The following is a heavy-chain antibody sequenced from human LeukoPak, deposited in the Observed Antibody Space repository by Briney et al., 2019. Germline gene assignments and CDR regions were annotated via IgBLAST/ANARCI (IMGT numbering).Heavy chain of an antibody. Sequence: GGSLRLSCAASGFTFSNFGMSWVRQAPGKGLEWVSGISGSGDRTNYADSMKGRITISRDNSKNTMNLQMNGLRAEDTAVYYCTKAKYSSLAYFFDFWGQETLVTVSS. V-gene: IGHV3-23*01. CDR3: TKAKYSSLAYFFDF. J-gene: IGHJ4*02. CDR1: GFTFSNFG. D-gene: IGHD6-19*01. CDR2: ISGSGDRT.